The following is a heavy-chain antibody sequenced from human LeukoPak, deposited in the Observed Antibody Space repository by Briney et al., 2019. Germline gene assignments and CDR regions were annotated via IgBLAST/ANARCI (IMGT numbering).Heavy chain of an antibody. Sequence: GGSLRLSCAASGFTFNTYAMSWVRQAPGKGLEWVSGIRGSGDNTYYVDSVKGRFTISRDNSKNTLYLQLNSLRAEDTAVYSCAKGHIDSSRLYFDYWGQGTQITVSP. D-gene: IGHD6-13*01. V-gene: IGHV3-23*01. CDR1: GFTFNTYA. CDR2: IRGSGDNT. J-gene: IGHJ4*02. CDR3: AKGHIDSSRLYFDY.